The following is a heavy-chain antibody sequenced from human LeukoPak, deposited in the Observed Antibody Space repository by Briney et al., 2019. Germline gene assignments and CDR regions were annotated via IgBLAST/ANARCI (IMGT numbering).Heavy chain of an antibody. D-gene: IGHD4-23*01. Sequence: GGSLRLSCAASGFTFSTYEMNWVRQAPGKGPEWVSYISSSGGTIYYTDSVKGRFTISRDNAKNSLHLQMNSLRAEDTAVYYCTKGTTVAHYYFDYWGQGTLVTVSS. J-gene: IGHJ4*02. CDR2: ISSSGGTI. V-gene: IGHV3-48*03. CDR1: GFTFSTYE. CDR3: TKGTTVAHYYFDY.